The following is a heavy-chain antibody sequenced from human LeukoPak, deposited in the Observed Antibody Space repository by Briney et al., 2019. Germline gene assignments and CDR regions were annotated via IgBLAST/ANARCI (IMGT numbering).Heavy chain of an antibody. CDR3: AGVVKFTTLDY. D-gene: IGHD2/OR15-2a*01. CDR2: INGSGSYI. Sequence: PGGSLRLSCRTSGFNFSNHGMNWVRQAPGKGLEWVASINGSGSYILYADSVKGRFTISRDNPKNTLFLQMDSLRADDTAIYYCAGVVKFTTLDYWGQRTLVTVSS. CDR1: GFNFSNHG. J-gene: IGHJ4*02. V-gene: IGHV3-21*01.